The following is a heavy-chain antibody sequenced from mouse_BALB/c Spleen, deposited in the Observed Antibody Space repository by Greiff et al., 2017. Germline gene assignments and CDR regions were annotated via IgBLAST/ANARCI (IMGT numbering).Heavy chain of an antibody. D-gene: IGHD1-1*02. V-gene: IGHV5-4*02. Sequence: DVMLVESGGGLVKPGGSLKLSCAASGFTFSDYYMYWVRQTPEKRLEWVATISDGGSYTYYPDSVKGRFTISRDNAKNNLYLQMSSLKSEDTAMYYCARDRWVYAMDYWGQGTSVTVSS. CDR1: GFTFSDYY. CDR2: ISDGGSYT. J-gene: IGHJ4*01. CDR3: ARDRWVYAMDY.